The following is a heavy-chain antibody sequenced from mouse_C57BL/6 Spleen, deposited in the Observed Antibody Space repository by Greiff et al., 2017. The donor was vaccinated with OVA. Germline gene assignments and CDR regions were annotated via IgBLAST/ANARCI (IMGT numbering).Heavy chain of an antibody. D-gene: IGHD1-1*01. CDR3: ARGHYGSSMGY. V-gene: IGHV3-1*01. CDR2: ISYSGST. Sequence: EVKLVESGPGMVKPSQSLSLTCTVTGYSITSGYDWHWIRHFPGNKLEWMGYISYSGSTNYNPSLKSRISITHDTSKNHFFLKLNSVTTEDTATYYCARGHYGSSMGYWGQGTSVTVSS. J-gene: IGHJ4*01. CDR1: GYSITSGYD.